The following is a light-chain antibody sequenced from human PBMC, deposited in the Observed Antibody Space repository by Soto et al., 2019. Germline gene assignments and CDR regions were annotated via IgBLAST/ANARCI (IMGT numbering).Light chain of an antibody. V-gene: IGLV2-14*01. CDR1: GSDVGGYNY. CDR2: EVS. CDR3: GSYTGTSAYYV. J-gene: IGLJ1*01. Sequence: QSALTQPASVSGSPGQSITISCTGTGSDVGGYNYVSWYQQYPGQAPKLMIYEVSNRPAGVSDRFSGSKSGNTASLTIFGLQAEDDADYYCGSYTGTSAYYVFGSGTKVTVL.